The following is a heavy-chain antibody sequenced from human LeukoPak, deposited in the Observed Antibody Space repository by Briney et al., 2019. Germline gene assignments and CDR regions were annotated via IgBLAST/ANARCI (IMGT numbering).Heavy chain of an antibody. D-gene: IGHD3-10*01. Sequence: ASVKVSCKVSGYTLTELSMHWVRQAPGKGVEWMGGFDPEDGETIYAQKFQGRVTMTEDTSTDTAYMELSSLRSEDTAVYYCATDYKRPPYYYYYGMDVWGQGTTVTVSS. CDR1: GYTLTELS. J-gene: IGHJ6*02. CDR2: FDPEDGET. CDR3: ATDYKRPPYYYYYGMDV. V-gene: IGHV1-24*01.